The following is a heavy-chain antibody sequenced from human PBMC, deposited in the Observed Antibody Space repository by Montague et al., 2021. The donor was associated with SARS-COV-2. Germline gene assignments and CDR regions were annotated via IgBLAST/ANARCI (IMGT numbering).Heavy chain of an antibody. Sequence: SETLSLTCTVSGGSISSYPWSWIRQPPGEGLEWIWLIHSNGSTXXXPSXRGRVTMSVDTSKNQFSLKVTSVTAADTAMSYCARGSGQYDSYFDNWGQGTLVTVSS. J-gene: IGHJ4*02. CDR2: IHSNGST. CDR1: GGSISSYP. V-gene: IGHV4-4*07. CDR3: ARGSGQYDSYFDN. D-gene: IGHD2-15*01.